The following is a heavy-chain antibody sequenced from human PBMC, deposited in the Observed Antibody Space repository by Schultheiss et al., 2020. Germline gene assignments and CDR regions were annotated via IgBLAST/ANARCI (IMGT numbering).Heavy chain of an antibody. CDR1: GYSISSGYY. Sequence: SETLSLTCTVSGYSISSGYYWGWIRQPPGKGLEWIGYIYYSGSTKYNPSLKSRVTISVGTSKNQFSLKLSSVTAADTAVYYCARVGETMVRGATSYYFDYWGQGTLVTVSS. J-gene: IGHJ4*02. D-gene: IGHD3-10*01. CDR2: IYYSGST. V-gene: IGHV4-61*05. CDR3: ARVGETMVRGATSYYFDY.